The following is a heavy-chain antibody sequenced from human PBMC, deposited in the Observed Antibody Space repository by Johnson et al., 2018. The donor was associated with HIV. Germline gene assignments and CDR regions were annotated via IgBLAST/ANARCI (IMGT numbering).Heavy chain of an antibody. CDR3: ARDYRYGGNSAFDI. CDR1: RFTFISSG. V-gene: IGHV3-30*02. D-gene: IGHD4-23*01. CDR2: IRYDGSNK. Sequence: QMLLVESGGGVVQPGASLILSCAESRFTFISSGIHWRRQAPGKGLAWVAFIRYDGSNKYYRHSVRGRFTISRDNSKNTLYLQMNSLRAEDTAVYYCARDYRYGGNSAFDIWGQGTMVTVSS. J-gene: IGHJ3*02.